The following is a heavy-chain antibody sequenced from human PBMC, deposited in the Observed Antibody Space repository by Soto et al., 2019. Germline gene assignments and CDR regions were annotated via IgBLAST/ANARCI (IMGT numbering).Heavy chain of an antibody. V-gene: IGHV1-3*01. CDR2: INAGNGNT. D-gene: IGHD1-1*01. J-gene: IGHJ4*02. CDR1: GYTFTSYA. Sequence: QVQLVQSGAEVKKPGASVKVSCKASGYTFTSYAMHWVRQAPGQRLEWMGWINAGNGNTKYSQKFQGRVTITRDTYASTAYMELSSLRSEDTAVYYCARVRGQQNRYFDYWGQGTLVTVSS. CDR3: ARVRGQQNRYFDY.